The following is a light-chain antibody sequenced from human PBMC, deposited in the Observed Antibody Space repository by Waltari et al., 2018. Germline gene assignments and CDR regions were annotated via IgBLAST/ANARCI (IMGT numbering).Light chain of an antibody. V-gene: IGKV1-33*01. Sequence: DIQLTQSPSSLSASLGDRVTITCQASQDIDNYLNWYQQKPGQAPKRLIYDASNLQIGVPSRFSGRASATNFAFTISRLQPEDIATYFCQQFHSVPPTFGGGTKVEI. CDR2: DAS. CDR3: QQFHSVPPT. CDR1: QDIDNY. J-gene: IGKJ4*01.